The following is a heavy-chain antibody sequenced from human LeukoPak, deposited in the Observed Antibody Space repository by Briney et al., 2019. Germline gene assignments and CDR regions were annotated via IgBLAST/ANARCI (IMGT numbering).Heavy chain of an antibody. D-gene: IGHD6-19*01. CDR2: IYYSGST. Sequence: SETLSLTCTVSGGSISSSSYYWGWIRQPPGKGLEWIGSIYYSGSTYYNPSLKSRVTISVDTSKNQFSLKLSSVTAADTAVYYCARDPIYSSGWYSAPYGGQGTLVTVS. CDR3: ARDPIYSSGWYSAPY. J-gene: IGHJ4*02. CDR1: GGSISSSSYY. V-gene: IGHV4-39*07.